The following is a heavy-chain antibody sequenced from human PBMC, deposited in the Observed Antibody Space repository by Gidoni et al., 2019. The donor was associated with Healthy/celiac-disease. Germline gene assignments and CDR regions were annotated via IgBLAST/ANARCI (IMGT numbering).Heavy chain of an antibody. J-gene: IGHJ6*03. Sequence: QVQLVESGGGVVQPGRSLRLSCAASGFTFRSYAMHWVRQAPGKGLEWVAVISYDGSNKYYADSVKGRFTISRDNSKNTLYLQMNSLRAEDTAVYYRAREEGSYYNKYYYYYMDVWGKGTTVTVSS. V-gene: IGHV3-30-3*01. CDR1: GFTFRSYA. CDR3: AREEGSYYNKYYYYYMDV. CDR2: ISYDGSNK. D-gene: IGHD3-10*01.